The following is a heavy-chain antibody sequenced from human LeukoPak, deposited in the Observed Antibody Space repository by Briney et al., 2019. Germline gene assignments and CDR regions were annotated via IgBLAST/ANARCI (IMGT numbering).Heavy chain of an antibody. CDR2: IRYDERNK. J-gene: IGHJ4*02. D-gene: IGHD3-9*01. V-gene: IGHV3-30*02. Sequence: GGSLRLSCAASGFTFSSYAMHWVRQAPGKGLEWVAFIRYDERNKYYSDSVKGRFTISRDNSKNTLYLQMNSLRAEDTAVYYCAKDVSRILTGARNYFDSWGQGTLVTVSS. CDR1: GFTFSSYA. CDR3: AKDVSRILTGARNYFDS.